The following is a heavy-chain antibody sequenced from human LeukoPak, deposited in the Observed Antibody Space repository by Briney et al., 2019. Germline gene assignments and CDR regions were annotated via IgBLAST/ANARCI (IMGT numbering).Heavy chain of an antibody. CDR3: ARADGWLVRDC. D-gene: IGHD6-19*01. CDR1: GYTFTSYY. CDR2: INPSGGFT. Sequence: ASVKVSCKASGYTFTSYYMHWVRQAPGQGLEWMGIINPSGGFTNSAQKFQGRVTMTRDTSTSTFYMELSSLRSEDTAVYYCARADGWLVRDCWGQGTLITVSS. J-gene: IGHJ4*02. V-gene: IGHV1-46*01.